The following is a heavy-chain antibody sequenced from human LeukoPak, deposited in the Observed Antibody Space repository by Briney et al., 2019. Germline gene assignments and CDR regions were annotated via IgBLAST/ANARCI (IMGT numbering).Heavy chain of an antibody. D-gene: IGHD3/OR15-3a*01. CDR2: INWNGGST. J-gene: IGHJ4*02. V-gene: IGHV3-20*04. CDR1: GFSFEHYG. Sequence: PGGSLRLSCAASGFSFEHYGMGWVRQVPGQGLEWVSGINWNGGSTGYADSVRGRFTISRDNAKNSLYLQLNSLRAEDTAFYYCASARGYDFRGSSDYWGRGTLVTVSS. CDR3: ASARGYDFRGSSDY.